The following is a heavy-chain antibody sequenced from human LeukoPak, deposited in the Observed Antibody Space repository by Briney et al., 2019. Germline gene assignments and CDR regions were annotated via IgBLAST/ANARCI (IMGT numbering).Heavy chain of an antibody. D-gene: IGHD3-22*01. CDR2: IYSGGST. V-gene: IGHV3-53*01. J-gene: IGHJ3*02. CDR3: ARCQSAWLLQIAPFDI. Sequence: GGSLRLSCAASGFTVSSSYMNWVRQAPGKGLEWVSVIYSGGSTLYADSVKGRFTISRDNSKSTLYLQMDSLRAEDTAVYYCARCQSAWLLQIAPFDIWGQGTMVTVSS. CDR1: GFTVSSSY.